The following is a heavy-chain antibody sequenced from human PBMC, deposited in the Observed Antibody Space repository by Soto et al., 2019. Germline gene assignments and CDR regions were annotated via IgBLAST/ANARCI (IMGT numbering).Heavy chain of an antibody. V-gene: IGHV2-5*01. J-gene: IGHJ5*02. CDR1: GFSLSTSGVG. CDR2: IYWNDDK. D-gene: IGHD5-12*01. CDR3: AQRIVATITSSDHWFDP. Sequence: SGPTLVNPTQTLTLTCTFSGFSLSTSGVGVVLIRQPPGKALEWLALIYWNDDKRYSPSLKSRLTITKDTSKNQVVLTMPNMDTVKPHTYYCAQRIVATITSSDHWFDPWGQGTLVTVST.